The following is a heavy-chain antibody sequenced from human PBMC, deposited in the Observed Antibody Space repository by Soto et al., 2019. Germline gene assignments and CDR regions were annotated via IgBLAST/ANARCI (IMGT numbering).Heavy chain of an antibody. CDR1: GFTFSSYA. CDR3: AKVSAGNYYYGMDV. Sequence: EVQLLESGGGLVQPGGSLRLSCAASGFTFSSYAMSWVRQAPGKGLEWVSAISGRGGSTYYADSVKGRFTISRDNSKNTLYLQMNSLRAEDTAVYYCAKVSAGNYYYGMDVWGQWTTVTVSS. J-gene: IGHJ6*02. CDR2: ISGRGGST. D-gene: IGHD6-13*01. V-gene: IGHV3-23*01.